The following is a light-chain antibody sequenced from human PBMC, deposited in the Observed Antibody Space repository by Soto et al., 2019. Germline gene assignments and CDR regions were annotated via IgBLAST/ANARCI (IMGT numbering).Light chain of an antibody. CDR1: QTIDNT. J-gene: IGKJ2*01. V-gene: IGKV3-15*01. CDR3: QHYNYWPYT. CDR2: DAS. Sequence: EIVMTQSPATLSLSPGERATLSCRASQTIDNTLAWYQRKPGQAPRPLIYDASTRATGVPARFSGSGSGTDFTLNISSLQSEDFAVYYCQHYNYWPYTFGQGTKVDNK.